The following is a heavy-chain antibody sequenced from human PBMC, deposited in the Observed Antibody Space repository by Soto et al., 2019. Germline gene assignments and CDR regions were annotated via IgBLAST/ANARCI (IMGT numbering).Heavy chain of an antibody. D-gene: IGHD6-6*01. V-gene: IGHV3-7*03. CDR2: IRQDGSEK. CDR3: ARDQGRAYSSSSD. J-gene: IGHJ4*02. Sequence: GGSLRLSCAASGFTFSSYWMSWVRQAPGKGLEWVANIRQDGSEKYYVDSVKGRFTISRDNAKNSLYLQMNSLRAEDTAVYYCARDQGRAYSSSSDWGQGTLVTVSS. CDR1: GFTFSSYW.